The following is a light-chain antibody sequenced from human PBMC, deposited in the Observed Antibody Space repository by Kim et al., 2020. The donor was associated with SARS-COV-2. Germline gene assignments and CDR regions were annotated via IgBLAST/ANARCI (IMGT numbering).Light chain of an antibody. CDR2: EDR. CDR3: SSYTLRTTWI. Sequence: GQSVAIACTGTSSDIGSYDRVSWFKQFPGTAPKLLIYEDRNRLSAVPDRFSGSKSGNTASLTISGLQAEDEAIYYCSSYTLRTTWIFGGGTQLTVL. V-gene: IGLV2-18*02. CDR1: SSDIGSYDR. J-gene: IGLJ2*01.